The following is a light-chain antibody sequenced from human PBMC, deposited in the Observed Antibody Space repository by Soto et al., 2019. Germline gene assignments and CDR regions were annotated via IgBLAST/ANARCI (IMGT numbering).Light chain of an antibody. CDR1: QSLLHSNGYNY. CDR2: LGS. CDR3: MQALQPRT. Sequence: DIVMIQSPLSLPVTPGEPASISCRSSQSLLHSNGYNYLDWYLQKPGQSPQLLIYLGSNRASGVPDRFSGSGSGTDFTLKISRVEAEDVGVYYCMQALQPRTFGPGTKVDIK. V-gene: IGKV2-28*01. J-gene: IGKJ3*01.